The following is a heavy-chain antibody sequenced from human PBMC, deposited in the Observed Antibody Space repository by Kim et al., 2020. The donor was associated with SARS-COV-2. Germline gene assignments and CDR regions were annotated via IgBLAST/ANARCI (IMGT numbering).Heavy chain of an antibody. CDR2: ISYDGSNK. CDR1: GFTFSSYG. Sequence: GGSLRLSCAASGFTFSSYGMHWVRQAPGKGLEWVAVISYDGSNKYYADSVKGRFTISRDNSKNTLYLQMNSLRAEDTAVYYCARDRGYSPGRDGMDVWGQGTTVTVSS. CDR3: ARDRGYSPGRDGMDV. D-gene: IGHD5-18*01. V-gene: IGHV3-33*05. J-gene: IGHJ6*02.